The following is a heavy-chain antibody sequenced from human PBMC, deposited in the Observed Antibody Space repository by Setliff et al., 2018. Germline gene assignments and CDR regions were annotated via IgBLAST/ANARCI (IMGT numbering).Heavy chain of an antibody. Sequence: SETLSLTCAASGGTFTYYSWTWIRRAPGKGLEWIGEINHSGTTNYNPSIKSRVTISIDTSKNQFSLNMRSVTAADTAIYYCARGRNIAIRLLDSWGQGNLVTVSS. CDR3: ARGRNIAIRLLDS. J-gene: IGHJ4*02. CDR1: GGTFTYYS. V-gene: IGHV4-34*01. D-gene: IGHD6-6*01. CDR2: INHSGTT.